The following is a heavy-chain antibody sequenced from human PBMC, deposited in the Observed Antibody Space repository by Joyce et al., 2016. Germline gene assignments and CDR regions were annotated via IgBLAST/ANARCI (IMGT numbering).Heavy chain of an antibody. CDR3: VKCRGAGLVPTYHFDS. J-gene: IGHJ4*02. CDR2: ISGSGRTT. Sequence: EVQLLESGGGFVQPGGSLRLSCAASGVTFSTYAITWVRQAPGKGMEGVSFISGSGRTTYYTDSEKNRFAISRDKPKNTLYLQMNSLRVDDTAIYYCVKCRGAGLVPTYHFDSWGQGTLVTVSS. V-gene: IGHV3-23*01. CDR1: GVTFSTYA. D-gene: IGHD3-10*01.